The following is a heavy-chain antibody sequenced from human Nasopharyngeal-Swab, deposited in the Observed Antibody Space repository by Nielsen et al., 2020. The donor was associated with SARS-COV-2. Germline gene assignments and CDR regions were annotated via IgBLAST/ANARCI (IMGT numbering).Heavy chain of an antibody. CDR3: ARDSPLDTAMVTFGYYYYGMDV. J-gene: IGHJ6*02. CDR1: GGTVREYY. D-gene: IGHD5-18*01. CDR2: SSSSSTYT. Sequence: SWAAAGGTVREYYMSGGRKAPGKGRERGADSSSSSTYTNYADSVKGRFTISRDNAKNSLYLQMNSLRAEDTAVYYCARDSPLDTAMVTFGYYYYGMDVWGQGTTVTVSS. V-gene: IGHV3-11*05.